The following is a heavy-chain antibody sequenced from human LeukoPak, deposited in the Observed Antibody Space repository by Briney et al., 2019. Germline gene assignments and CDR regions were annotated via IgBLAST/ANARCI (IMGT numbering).Heavy chain of an antibody. Sequence: SETLSLTCTVSGGSISSYYWTWVRQPAGRGLEWIGGICTSGGTKYSPSLMSRGSILLDNSKNESPLQLTSVPAADTTLYYWWGERTVAGTARYLDTWGQRTLGTVSS. CDR2: ICTSGGT. V-gene: IGHV4-4*07. CDR1: GGSISSYY. D-gene: IGHD2-15*01. J-gene: IGHJ4*02. CDR3: WGERTVAGTARYLDT.